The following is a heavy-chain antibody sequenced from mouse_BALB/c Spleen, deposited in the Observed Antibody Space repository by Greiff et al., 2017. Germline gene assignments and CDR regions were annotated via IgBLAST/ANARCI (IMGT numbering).Heavy chain of an antibody. CDR3: ARPSAYYRRVYAMDY. Sequence: EVQLVESGGGLVKPGGSLKLSCAASGFAFSSYDMSWVRQTPEKRLEWVAYISSGGGSTYYPDTVKGRFTISRDNAKNTLYLQMSSLKSEDTAMYYCARPSAYYRRVYAMDYWGQGTSVTVSS. D-gene: IGHD2-14*01. V-gene: IGHV5-12-1*01. CDR1: GFAFSSYD. J-gene: IGHJ4*01. CDR2: ISSGGGST.